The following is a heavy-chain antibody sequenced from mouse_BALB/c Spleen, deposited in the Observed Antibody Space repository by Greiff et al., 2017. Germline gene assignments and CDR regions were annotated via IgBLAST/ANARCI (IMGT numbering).Heavy chain of an antibody. J-gene: IGHJ2*01. V-gene: IGHV1S81*02. Sequence: QVQLKQPGAELVKPGASVKLSCKASGYTFTSYWMHWVKQRPGQGLEWIGEINPSNGRTNYNEKFKSKATLTVDKSSSTAYMQLSSLTSEDSAVYYCARRTFDYWGQGTTLTVSS. CDR2: INPSNGRT. CDR1: GYTFTSYW. CDR3: ARRTFDY.